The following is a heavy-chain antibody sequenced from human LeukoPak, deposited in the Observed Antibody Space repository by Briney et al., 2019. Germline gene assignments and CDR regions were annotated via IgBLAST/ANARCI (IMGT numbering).Heavy chain of an antibody. CDR3: ARIAGCGGNTPTYFNY. CDR2: IDWDDDK. Sequence: SGPALVKPTQTLTLTCSLSGFSLTARVCVSWIRQPPGKALEWLARIDWDDDKYYSTSLKTRLTISKDTSKNQVVLTMTNMDPVDTATYYCARIAGCGGNTPTYFNYWGQGTLVTVSS. D-gene: IGHD2-21*01. V-gene: IGHV2-70*11. J-gene: IGHJ4*02. CDR1: GFSLTARVC.